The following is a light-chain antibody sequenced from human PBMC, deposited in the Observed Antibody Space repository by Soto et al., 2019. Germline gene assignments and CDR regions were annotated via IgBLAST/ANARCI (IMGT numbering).Light chain of an antibody. CDR3: GTWDSSLSYVV. Sequence: QSVLTQPPSVSAAPGQKVTISCSGSSSNIGNNYVSWYQQLPGTAPKLLIYDNNKRPSGIPDRFSGSKSGTSATLGITGLQTGAEADYYCGTWDSSLSYVVFGGGTKLTVL. CDR2: DNN. V-gene: IGLV1-51*01. CDR1: SSNIGNNY. J-gene: IGLJ2*01.